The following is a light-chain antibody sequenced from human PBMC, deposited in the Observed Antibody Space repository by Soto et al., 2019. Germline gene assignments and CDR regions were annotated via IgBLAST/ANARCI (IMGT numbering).Light chain of an antibody. CDR2: GAS. V-gene: IGKV3-15*01. J-gene: IGKJ1*01. Sequence: EIVMTQSPATLSVSPGERATLSCRASQSVSSNLAWYQQKPGQAPRLLIYGASTRATGIPARFSGSGSGTEFTLTISSLQSEDFADYYCQQYNNWPRTFGQGTKVDNK. CDR1: QSVSSN. CDR3: QQYNNWPRT.